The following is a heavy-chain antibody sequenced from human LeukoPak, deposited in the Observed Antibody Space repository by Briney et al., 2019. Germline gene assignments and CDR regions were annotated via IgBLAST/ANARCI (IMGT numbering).Heavy chain of an antibody. CDR1: GFTFSSYG. Sequence: GGSLRLSCAASGFTFSSYGMHWVRQAPGKGLEWVAFIRYDGSNTYYADSVKGRFAISRDNSKNTLYLQMNSLRPEDTAVYYCAKVGYYDTLSRIWRDSGSFDYWGQGTLVTVSS. D-gene: IGHD3-9*01. CDR3: AKVGYYDTLSRIWRDSGSFDY. CDR2: IRYDGSNT. J-gene: IGHJ4*02. V-gene: IGHV3-30*02.